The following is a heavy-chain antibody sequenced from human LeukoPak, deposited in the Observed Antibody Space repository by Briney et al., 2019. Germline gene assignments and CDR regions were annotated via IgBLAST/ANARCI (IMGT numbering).Heavy chain of an antibody. CDR3: ARGSSSAAFSAFDI. CDR2: IIPILGIA. D-gene: IGHD6-6*01. Sequence: SVKVSCKASGGTFSSYAISWVRQAPGQGLEWMGRIIPILGIANYAQKFQGRVTITADESTSTAYMELSSLRSEDTAVYYCARGSSSAAFSAFDIWGQGTMVTVSS. J-gene: IGHJ3*02. V-gene: IGHV1-69*04. CDR1: GGTFSSYA.